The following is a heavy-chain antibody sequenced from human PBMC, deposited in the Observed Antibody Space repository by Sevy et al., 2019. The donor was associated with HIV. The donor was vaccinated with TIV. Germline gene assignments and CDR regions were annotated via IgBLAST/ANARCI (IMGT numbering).Heavy chain of an antibody. CDR2: IYYSGST. CDR3: ASIDSSGYHWFDP. J-gene: IGHJ5*02. V-gene: IGHV4-61*01. D-gene: IGHD3-22*01. Sequence: SETLSLTCTVSGGSVSSGSYYWSWIRQPPGKGLEWIGYIYYSGSTNYNPSLKSRVTISVDTSKNQFSLKLSSVTAADTAVYYCASIDSSGYHWFDPWGQGTLVTVSS. CDR1: GGSVSSGSYY.